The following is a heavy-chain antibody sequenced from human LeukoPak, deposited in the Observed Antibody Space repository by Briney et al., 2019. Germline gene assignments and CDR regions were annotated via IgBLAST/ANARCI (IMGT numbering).Heavy chain of an antibody. Sequence: ASVKVSCKASGYTFTGYYMHWVRQAPGQGLEWMGWINPNSGGTNYAQKFQGRVTITRNTSISTAYMELSSLRSEDTAVYYCARYTQSSGWYFDWGQGTLVTVSS. CDR1: GYTFTGYY. V-gene: IGHV1-2*02. J-gene: IGHJ4*02. CDR2: INPNSGGT. D-gene: IGHD6-19*01. CDR3: ARYTQSSGWYFD.